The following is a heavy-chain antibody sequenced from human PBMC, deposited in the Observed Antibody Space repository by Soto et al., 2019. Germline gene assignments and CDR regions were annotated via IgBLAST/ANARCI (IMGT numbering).Heavy chain of an antibody. J-gene: IGHJ4*02. V-gene: IGHV3-74*01. CDR3: ARDRSHLYSNSQFAY. CDR1: GFTFSSYW. Sequence: EVQLVESGGGLVQPGGSLRLSCAASGFTFSSYWMHWVRQAPGKGLVWVSRINSDGSSTSYADSVKGRFTISRDNAKNTLYMQMNSLRAEDTDVYYCARDRSHLYSNSQFAYWGQGTLVTVSS. CDR2: INSDGSST. D-gene: IGHD4-4*01.